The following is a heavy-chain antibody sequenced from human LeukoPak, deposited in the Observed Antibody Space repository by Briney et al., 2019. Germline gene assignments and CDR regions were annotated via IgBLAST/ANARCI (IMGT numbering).Heavy chain of an antibody. CDR3: ARRAYCSGGSCPNGFDI. Sequence: GESLKISCKGSGYSSTSYWIGWVRQMPGKGLEWMGITYPGDSDTRYSPSFQGQVTISADKSISTAYLQWSSLKASDTAMYYCARRAYCSGGSCPNGFDIWGQGTLVTVSS. V-gene: IGHV5-51*01. CDR1: GYSSTSYW. D-gene: IGHD2-15*01. CDR2: TYPGDSDT. J-gene: IGHJ4*02.